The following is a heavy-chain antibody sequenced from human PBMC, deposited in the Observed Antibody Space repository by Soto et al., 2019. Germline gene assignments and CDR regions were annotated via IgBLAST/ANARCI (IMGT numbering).Heavy chain of an antibody. CDR1: GASITYGAYS. J-gene: IGHJ4*02. CDR2: INHLETT. V-gene: IGHV4-30-2*01. Sequence: PSETLSLTCTVSGASITYGAYSWSWIRQTPGKGLEWIGYINHLETTFYNPSFESRLTLSIDRTKNQFCLNLKSMSAADRAVDFCARGGGFDSFNYWGQGILVTVSS. CDR3: ARGGGFDSFNY. D-gene: IGHD3-10*01.